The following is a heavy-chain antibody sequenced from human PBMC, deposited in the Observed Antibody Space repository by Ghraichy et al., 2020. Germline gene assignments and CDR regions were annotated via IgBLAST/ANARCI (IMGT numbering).Heavy chain of an antibody. Sequence: ASVKVSCKVSGYTLTELSMHWVRQAPGKGLEWMGGFDPEDGATIYAQKFQGRVTMTEDTSTDTAYMELSSLRSEDTAVYYCATWGWGSGSYYNSWFDPWGQGTLVTVSS. CDR3: ATWGWGSGSYYNSWFDP. V-gene: IGHV1-24*01. CDR1: GYTLTELS. J-gene: IGHJ5*02. D-gene: IGHD3-10*01. CDR2: FDPEDGAT.